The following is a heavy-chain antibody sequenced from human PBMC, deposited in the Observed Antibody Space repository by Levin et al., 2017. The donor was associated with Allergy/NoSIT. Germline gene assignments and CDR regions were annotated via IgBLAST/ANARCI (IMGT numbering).Heavy chain of an antibody. J-gene: IGHJ3*02. CDR2: ISYDGSNK. CDR1: GFTFSSYA. V-gene: IGHV3-30-3*01. CDR3: ARGRSVTAMVWGSPDAFDI. Sequence: LSLPCAASGFTFSSYAMHWVRQAPGKGLEWVAVISYDGSNKYYADSVKGRFTISRDNSKNTLYLQMNSLRAEDTAVYYCARGRSVTAMVWGSPDAFDIWGQGTMVTVSS. D-gene: IGHD5-18*01.